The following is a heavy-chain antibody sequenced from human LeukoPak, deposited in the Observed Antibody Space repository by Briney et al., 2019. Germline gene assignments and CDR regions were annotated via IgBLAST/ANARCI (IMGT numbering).Heavy chain of an antibody. CDR2: ISGGGGST. Sequence: GGSLRLSCAASGFTFSSYAMTWVRQAPGKGLEWVSAISGGGGSTYYADSVKGRFTISRDNSKNTLYLQMNSLRAEDTAVYYCAKADCSGGSCYGGVGFFDYWGQGTLVTVSS. J-gene: IGHJ4*02. CDR1: GFTFSSYA. V-gene: IGHV3-23*01. D-gene: IGHD2-15*01. CDR3: AKADCSGGSCYGGVGFFDY.